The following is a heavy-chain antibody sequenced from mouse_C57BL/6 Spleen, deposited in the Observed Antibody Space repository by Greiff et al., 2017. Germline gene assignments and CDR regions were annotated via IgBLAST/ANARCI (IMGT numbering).Heavy chain of an antibody. V-gene: IGHV1-22*01. J-gene: IGHJ4*01. Sequence: VHVKQSGPELVKPGASVKMSCKASGYTFTDYNMHWVKQSHGKSLEWIGYINPNNGGTSYNQKFKGKATLTVNKSSSTAYMELRSLTSEDSAVYYCARSEGNYRRNYAMDYWGQGTSVTVSS. CDR3: ARSEGNYRRNYAMDY. CDR2: INPNNGGT. D-gene: IGHD2-1*01. CDR1: GYTFTDYN.